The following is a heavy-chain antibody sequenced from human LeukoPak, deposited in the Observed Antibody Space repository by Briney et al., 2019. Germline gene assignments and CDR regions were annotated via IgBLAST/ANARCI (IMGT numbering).Heavy chain of an antibody. CDR3: ARHYSSGWYGYYYYMDV. V-gene: IGHV5-51*01. CDR1: GCSFTSYW. J-gene: IGHJ6*03. CDR2: IYPGDSDT. Sequence: GESLKISCKGSGCSFTSYWIGWVRQMPGKGLEWMGIIYPGDSDTRYSPSFQGQVTISADKSISTAYLQWSSLKASDTAMYYCARHYSSGWYGYYYYMDVWGKGTTVTVSS. D-gene: IGHD6-19*01.